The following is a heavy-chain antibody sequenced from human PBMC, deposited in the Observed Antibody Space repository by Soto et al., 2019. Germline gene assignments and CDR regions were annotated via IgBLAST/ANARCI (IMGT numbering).Heavy chain of an antibody. J-gene: IGHJ6*02. D-gene: IGHD5-18*01. CDR3: ARVMVDTAMVTHRAGVYYYYYGMDV. CDR1: GGSISSYY. Sequence: SETLSLTCTVSGGSISSYYWSWIRQPPGKGLEWIGYIYYSGSTNYNPSLKSRVTRSVDTSKIQFSLKLSSVTAADTAVYYCARVMVDTAMVTHRAGVYYYYYGMDVWGQGTTVTVSS. V-gene: IGHV4-59*01. CDR2: IYYSGST.